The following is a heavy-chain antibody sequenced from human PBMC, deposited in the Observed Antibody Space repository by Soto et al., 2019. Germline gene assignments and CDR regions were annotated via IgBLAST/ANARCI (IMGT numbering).Heavy chain of an antibody. D-gene: IGHD3-16*02. V-gene: IGHV1-69*13. CDR3: ARGLSDGTVDYFDY. J-gene: IGHJ4*02. CDR2: IIPIFGTA. Sequence: SVKVSCKASGGTFSSYAISWVRQAPGQGLEWMGGIIPIFGTANYAQKFQGRVTITADESTSTAYMELSSLRSEDTAVYYCARGLSDGTVDYFDYWGQGTLVTVSS. CDR1: GGTFSSYA.